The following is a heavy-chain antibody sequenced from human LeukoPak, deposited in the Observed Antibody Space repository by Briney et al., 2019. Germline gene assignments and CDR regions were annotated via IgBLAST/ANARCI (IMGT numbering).Heavy chain of an antibody. CDR3: AGRDRLAGMDV. D-gene: IGHD2-15*01. Sequence: SETLSLTCTVSGGSISSYYWSWIRQPPGKGLEWIGYIYYSGSTNYNPSLKSRVTISVDTSKNQFSLKLSSVTAADTAVYYCAGRDRLAGMDVWGQGTTVTVSS. CDR1: GGSISSYY. CDR2: IYYSGST. V-gene: IGHV4-59*01. J-gene: IGHJ6*02.